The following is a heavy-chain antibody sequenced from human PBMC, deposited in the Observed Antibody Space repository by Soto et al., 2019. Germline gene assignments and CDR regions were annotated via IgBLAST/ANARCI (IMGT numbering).Heavy chain of an antibody. CDR1: GYTFTTYD. CDR2: MNPNSGYT. Sequence: GASVKVSCKASGYTFTTYDINWVRQGTGQGLEWMGWMNPNSGYTAYAQKFQGRVTMTRNTSISTAYMELSSLTSDDTAVYYCASGSYGDQYYFDYWGQGALVT. V-gene: IGHV1-8*01. CDR3: ASGSYGDQYYFDY. J-gene: IGHJ4*02. D-gene: IGHD4-17*01.